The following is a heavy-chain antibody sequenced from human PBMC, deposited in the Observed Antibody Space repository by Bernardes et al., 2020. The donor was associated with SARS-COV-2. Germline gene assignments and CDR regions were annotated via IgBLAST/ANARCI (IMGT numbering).Heavy chain of an antibody. CDR1: GVTLTNSNYF. J-gene: IGHJ4*02. CDR2: IFSSGTT. CDR3: ARQRRNCVGGTCYRHFDY. D-gene: IGHD2-15*01. V-gene: IGHV4-39*01. Sequence: SEALTLTCTVSGVTLTNSNYFWAWIRQPPGKRLEWIGSIFSSGTTHYNPSLKSRVTITVDTSKNQFSLTLNSVPAAGSAVFYCARQRRNCVGGTCYRHFDYWGQGTPVTVSS.